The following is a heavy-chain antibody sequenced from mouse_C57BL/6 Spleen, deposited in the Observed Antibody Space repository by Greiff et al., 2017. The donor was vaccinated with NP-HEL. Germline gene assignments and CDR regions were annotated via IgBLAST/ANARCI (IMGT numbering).Heavy chain of an antibody. Sequence: EVKLQESGPGMVKPSQSLSLTCTVTGYSITSGYDWHWIRHFPGNKLEWMGYISYSGSTNYNPSLKSRISITHDTSKNHFFLKLNSVTTEDTATYYCASSNWAGFAYWGQGTLVTVSA. CDR3: ASSNWAGFAY. CDR1: GYSITSGYD. V-gene: IGHV3-1*01. CDR2: ISYSGST. J-gene: IGHJ3*01. D-gene: IGHD4-1*02.